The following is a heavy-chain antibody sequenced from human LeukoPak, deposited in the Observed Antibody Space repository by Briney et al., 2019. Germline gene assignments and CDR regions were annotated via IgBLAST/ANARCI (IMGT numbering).Heavy chain of an antibody. D-gene: IGHD4-17*01. CDR3: ARDPGRLDDYGDYFFDS. CDR1: GFGFSAYS. J-gene: IGHJ4*02. V-gene: IGHV3-21*01. Sequence: GGSLRLSCAASGFGFSAYSMNWVRQAPGKGLEWVSTSSSSSSYIFYADSVKGRFTISRDNAKNSLYLQMNSLRAEDTAVYFCARDPGRLDDYGDYFFDSWGQGTLVTVSS. CDR2: SSSSSSYI.